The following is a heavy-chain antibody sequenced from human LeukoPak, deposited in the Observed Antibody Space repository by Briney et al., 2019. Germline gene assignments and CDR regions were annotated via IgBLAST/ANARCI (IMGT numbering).Heavy chain of an antibody. D-gene: IGHD2-2*01. CDR3: ARDLGYCSSTSCPSPDYYYYGMDV. J-gene: IGHJ6*02. V-gene: IGHV1-2*02. Sequence: ASVKVSCKASGYTFTGYYMHWVRQAPGQGLEWMGWINPNSGGTNYAQKFQGRVTMTRDTSISTAYMELSRLRSDDTAVYYCARDLGYCSSTSCPSPDYYYYGMDVWGQGTTVTVSS. CDR2: INPNSGGT. CDR1: GYTFTGYY.